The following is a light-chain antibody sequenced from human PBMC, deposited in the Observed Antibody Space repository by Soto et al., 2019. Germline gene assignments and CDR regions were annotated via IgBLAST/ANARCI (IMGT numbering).Light chain of an antibody. Sequence: SPGERATLSCRASQTLSPNYLAWCQQKPGHAPRLLIYGSSKRATGIPDRFSGSGSGTDFTLTISRLEPEDFGVYFCQQYSDLPMTFGQGTRLEIK. CDR2: GSS. J-gene: IGKJ5*01. CDR1: QTLSPNY. V-gene: IGKV3-20*01. CDR3: QQYSDLPMT.